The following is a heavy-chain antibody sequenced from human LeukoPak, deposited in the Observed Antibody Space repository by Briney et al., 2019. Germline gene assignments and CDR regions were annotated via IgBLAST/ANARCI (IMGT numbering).Heavy chain of an antibody. Sequence: NPSETLSLTWLVSSXSVSSYYWTWIRQPPGKGLEWIGYIYHTGSNNYSPSLKSRVTMYVDTSKNQLSLKLSSVTAADTAMYYCARARYTNSWYAVDIWGQGTMVTVSS. CDR1: SXSVSSYY. CDR3: ARARYTNSWYAVDI. CDR2: IYHTGSN. D-gene: IGHD6-13*01. V-gene: IGHV4-59*08. J-gene: IGHJ3*02.